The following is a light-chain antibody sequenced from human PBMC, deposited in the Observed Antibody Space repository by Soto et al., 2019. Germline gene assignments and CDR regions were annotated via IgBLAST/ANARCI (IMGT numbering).Light chain of an antibody. V-gene: IGKV3-11*01. J-gene: IGKJ4*02. CDR2: GAS. CDR1: QSLSKS. Sequence: EIVLTQSPSTLSWSPGERATLSCRASQSLSKSLVWYQQKPGQAPRLLIDGASNRATGIPARFSGSGYGTDFNLTISSLEPEDFAVYFCQQRSSWPLTFGGGTKVDIK. CDR3: QQRSSWPLT.